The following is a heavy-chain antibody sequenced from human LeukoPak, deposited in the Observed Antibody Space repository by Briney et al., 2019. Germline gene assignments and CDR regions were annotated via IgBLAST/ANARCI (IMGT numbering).Heavy chain of an antibody. CDR1: GYSISSGYY. V-gene: IGHV4-38-2*02. Sequence: SETLSLTCTVSGYSISSGYYWGWIRQPPGKGLEWIGSIYHSGSTYYNPSLKSRVTTSVDTSKNQFSLKLSSVTAADTAVYYCASAFLGRYSSGWYPFDYWGQGTLVTVSS. D-gene: IGHD6-19*01. CDR2: IYHSGST. J-gene: IGHJ4*02. CDR3: ASAFLGRYSSGWYPFDY.